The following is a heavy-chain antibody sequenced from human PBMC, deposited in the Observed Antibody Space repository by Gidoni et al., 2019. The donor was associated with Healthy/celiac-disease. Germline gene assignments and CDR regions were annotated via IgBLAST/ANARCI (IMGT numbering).Heavy chain of an antibody. Sequence: QVQLQESGPGLVKPSQTLSLTCTVSGGSISSGSYSWSWIRQPAGKGLEWIGRIYTSGSTNYNPSLKSRVTISVDTSKNQFSLKLSSVTAADTAVYYCARDSGLTYYDFWDSWGYFDYWGQGTLVTVSS. D-gene: IGHD3-3*01. CDR3: ARDSGLTYYDFWDSWGYFDY. CDR2: IYTSGST. J-gene: IGHJ4*02. V-gene: IGHV4-61*02. CDR1: GGSISSGSYS.